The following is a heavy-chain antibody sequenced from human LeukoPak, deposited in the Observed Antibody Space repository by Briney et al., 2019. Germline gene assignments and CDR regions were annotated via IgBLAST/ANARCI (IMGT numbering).Heavy chain of an antibody. CDR3: ARTGGSYYPLDY. CDR2: INPKSGGT. V-gene: IGHV1-2*02. Sequence: ASVKVSCKASGYSFTGHYMHWVRQAPGQGLEWMGWINPKSGGTNYAQKFQGRVTMTRDTSISPAYMELSRLRSDDTAVYYCARTGGSYYPLDYWGQGTLVTVSS. CDR1: GYSFTGHY. D-gene: IGHD1-26*01. J-gene: IGHJ4*02.